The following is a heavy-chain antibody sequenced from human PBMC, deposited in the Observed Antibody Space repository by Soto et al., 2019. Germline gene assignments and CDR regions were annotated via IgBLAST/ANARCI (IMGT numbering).Heavy chain of an antibody. CDR3: ARDGSGSLNYYYYYGMDV. D-gene: IGHD3-10*01. J-gene: IGHJ6*02. V-gene: IGHV1-18*01. Sequence: ASVKVSCKASGYTFTSYGISWVRQAPGQGLEWMGWISAYNGNTNYAQKLQGRVTMTTDTSTSTAYMELRSLRSDGTAVYYCARDGSGSLNYYYYYGMDVWGQGTTVTVSS. CDR2: ISAYNGNT. CDR1: GYTFTSYG.